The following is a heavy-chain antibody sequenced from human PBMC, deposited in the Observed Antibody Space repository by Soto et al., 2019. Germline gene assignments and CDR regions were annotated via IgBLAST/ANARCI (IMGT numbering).Heavy chain of an antibody. Sequence: GGSLRLSCAASGFTFSSYGMHWVRQAPGKGLEWVAVIWYDGSNKYYADSVKGRFTISRDNSKNTLYLQMNSLRAEDTAVYYCARGELWFGESQYGMDVWGQGTTVTSP. D-gene: IGHD3-10*01. CDR2: IWYDGSNK. CDR3: ARGELWFGESQYGMDV. V-gene: IGHV3-33*01. CDR1: GFTFSSYG. J-gene: IGHJ6*02.